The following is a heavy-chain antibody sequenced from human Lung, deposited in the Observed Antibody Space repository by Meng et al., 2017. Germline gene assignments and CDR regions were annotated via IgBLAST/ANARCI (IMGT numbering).Heavy chain of an antibody. Sequence: SETLSLTCAVYVGSFSDYFWTWIRQSPGKGLEWIGHINHSGSTNYNPSLKSRLTMSVDTSKNQFSLKLSSVTAADTAVYYCARGRSSGYYSPLDYWGQGPLVTVSS. V-gene: IGHV4-34*01. CDR1: VGSFSDYF. CDR3: ARGRSSGYYSPLDY. D-gene: IGHD3-22*01. CDR2: INHSGST. J-gene: IGHJ4*02.